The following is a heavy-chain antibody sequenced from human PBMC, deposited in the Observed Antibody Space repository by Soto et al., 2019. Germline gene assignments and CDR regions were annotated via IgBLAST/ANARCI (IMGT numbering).Heavy chain of an antibody. V-gene: IGHV1-69*06. D-gene: IGHD3-10*01. J-gene: IGHJ5*01. CDR1: GGTFTSYS. CDR2: AIPMFGRV. CDR3: GRVSYYGSGSYMGDP. Sequence: SVKVSCKTYGGTFTSYSVTWVRQSPGQGLECMGEAIPMFGRVNYAQNFQGRVTSIADKSTTEGYMELSRVRCEDTPVYYCGRVSYYGSGSYMGDPCGQGTLVSDCS.